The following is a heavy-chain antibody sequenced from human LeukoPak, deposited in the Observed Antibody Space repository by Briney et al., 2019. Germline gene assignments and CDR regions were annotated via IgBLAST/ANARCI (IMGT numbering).Heavy chain of an antibody. CDR1: GYSFTSYW. Sequence: GESLKISCKGSGYSFTSYWIAWVRQMPGKGLEWMGIIYPDGSDTRYSPSFQGQVTISADKSINTAYLQWSTLKASDTAMYYCARLRKVGTTSRFDPWGQGTLVTVSS. J-gene: IGHJ5*02. CDR3: ARLRKVGTTSRFDP. D-gene: IGHD1-26*01. CDR2: IYPDGSDT. V-gene: IGHV5-51*01.